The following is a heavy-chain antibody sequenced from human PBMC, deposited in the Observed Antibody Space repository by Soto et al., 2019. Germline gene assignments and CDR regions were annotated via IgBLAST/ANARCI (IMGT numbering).Heavy chain of an antibody. D-gene: IGHD1-20*01. V-gene: IGHV3-33*01. CDR3: STTVITAPLFEY. CDR1: GFTFTNYG. Sequence: PGGSLRLSCAASGFTFTNYGMHWVRQAPGKGLEWVAIIWYDGSNKYYADSVKGRFTISRDDSKNSVYLQMHSLKTEDSAVYYCSTTVITAPLFEYWGQGTVVTVSS. J-gene: IGHJ4*02. CDR2: IWYDGSNK.